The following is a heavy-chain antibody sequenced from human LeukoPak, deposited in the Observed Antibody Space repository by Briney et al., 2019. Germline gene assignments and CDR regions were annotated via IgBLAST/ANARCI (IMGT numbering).Heavy chain of an antibody. V-gene: IGHV4-4*07. CDR1: GDSISGYY. J-gene: IGHJ4*02. CDR2: VYSSGST. D-gene: IGHD6-19*01. Sequence: SETLSLTCTVSGDSISGYYWSWIRQPAGKGLEWIGRVYSSGSTNYNPSLKSRVTMSVDTSKNQFSLTLNSVTAADTAVYYCAREQQWLENDYWGEGTLVTVSS. CDR3: AREQQWLENDY.